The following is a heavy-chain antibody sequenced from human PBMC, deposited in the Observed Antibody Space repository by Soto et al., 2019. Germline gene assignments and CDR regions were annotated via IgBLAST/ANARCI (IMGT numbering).Heavy chain of an antibody. D-gene: IGHD3-22*01. J-gene: IGHJ4*02. Sequence: EVQLVESGGALVQPGGSLKLSCVASGFTLSGSAVHWVRQASGKGLEWVGRIRSKAFSYATAYAASVKGRFTISRDDSNNTAYLQMTSLKTEDTAVYYCTRLDISGNYYDYWGQGTLVTVSS. CDR1: GFTLSGSA. CDR2: IRSKAFSYAT. V-gene: IGHV3-73*01. CDR3: TRLDISGNYYDY.